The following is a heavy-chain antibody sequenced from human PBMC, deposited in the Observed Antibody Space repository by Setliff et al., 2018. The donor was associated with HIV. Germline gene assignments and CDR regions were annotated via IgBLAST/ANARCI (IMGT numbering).Heavy chain of an antibody. CDR2: INSNNGGT. D-gene: IGHD3-3*01. CDR3: ATEWAMRWLQSGAAFDI. Sequence: GASVKVSCKTSGYTFTAYYIHWVRQAPGQGLEWMGWINSNNGGTKYAQNFQGRVTMTRDTSISTAYMELSRLRSDDTAVYYCATEWAMRWLQSGAAFDIWGQGTMVTVSS. CDR1: GYTFTAYY. V-gene: IGHV1-2*02. J-gene: IGHJ3*02.